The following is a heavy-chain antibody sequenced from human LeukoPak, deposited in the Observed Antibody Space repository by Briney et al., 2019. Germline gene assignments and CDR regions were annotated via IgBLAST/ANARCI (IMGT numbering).Heavy chain of an antibody. D-gene: IGHD6-19*01. CDR1: GYTSTDYY. J-gene: IGHJ4*02. Sequence: ASVKVSCKASGYTSTDYYMHWLRQAPGQGLEWMGWINPNSHGTNYAQKFQGKVTMTRDTSISTAYMELTRLRSDDTAVYYCARESGGSGWSFDYWGQGTLVTVSS. CDR2: INPNSHGT. V-gene: IGHV1-2*02. CDR3: ARESGGSGWSFDY.